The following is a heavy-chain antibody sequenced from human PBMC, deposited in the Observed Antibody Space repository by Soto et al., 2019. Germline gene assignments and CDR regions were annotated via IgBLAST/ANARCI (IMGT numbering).Heavy chain of an antibody. J-gene: IGHJ6*04. Sequence: SETLSLTCAVYGGSFSGYYWSWIRQPPGKGLEWIGEINHSGSTNYNPSLKSRVTISVDTSKNQFSLKLSTVNAADTAVYYCPRGEECSSSSCRTPSGRDVWGKGTRVTVCS. D-gene: IGHD2-2*01. CDR2: INHSGST. CDR3: PRGEECSSSSCRTPSGRDV. V-gene: IGHV4-34*01. CDR1: GGSFSGYY.